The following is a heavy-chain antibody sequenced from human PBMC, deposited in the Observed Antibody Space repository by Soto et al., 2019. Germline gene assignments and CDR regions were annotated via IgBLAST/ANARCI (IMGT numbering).Heavy chain of an antibody. CDR2: IWYDGSNK. Sequence: GGSLRLSCAASGFTFSSYGMHWVRQAPGKGLEWVAVIWYDGSNKYYADSVKGRFTISRDNSKNTLYLQMNSLRAEDTAVYYCARGRGLVRGVKSRYFDHWGQGTLVTVSS. D-gene: IGHD3-10*01. CDR3: ARGRGLVRGVKSRYFDH. J-gene: IGHJ4*02. CDR1: GFTFSSYG. V-gene: IGHV3-33*01.